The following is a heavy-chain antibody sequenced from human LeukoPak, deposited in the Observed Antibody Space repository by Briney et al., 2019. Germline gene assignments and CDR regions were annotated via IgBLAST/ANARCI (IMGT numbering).Heavy chain of an antibody. Sequence: GGSLRLSCAASGFTFSSYSLNWVRQAPGKGLEWVSSISSSSSYIYYADSVKGRFTTSRDNAKNSLYLQMNGLRAEDTAVYYCARHYDSNSYGPSYWGQGTLVTVSS. CDR2: ISSSSSYI. V-gene: IGHV3-21*01. J-gene: IGHJ4*02. CDR3: ARHYDSNSYGPSY. CDR1: GFTFSSYS. D-gene: IGHD3-22*01.